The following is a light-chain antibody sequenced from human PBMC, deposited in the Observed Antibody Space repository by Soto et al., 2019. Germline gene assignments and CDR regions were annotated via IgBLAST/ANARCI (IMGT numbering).Light chain of an antibody. V-gene: IGLV2-14*01. CDR1: SSDVGGYNY. Sequence: QSVLTQPASVSGSPGQSITISCTGTSSDVGGYNYVSWYQQHPGKAPKLMIYEVSNRPSGVSNRFSGSKSGNTASLTISGLQAEGEADYYCRSYTSSSTLVVFGGGTKLTVL. CDR2: EVS. CDR3: RSYTSSSTLVV. J-gene: IGLJ2*01.